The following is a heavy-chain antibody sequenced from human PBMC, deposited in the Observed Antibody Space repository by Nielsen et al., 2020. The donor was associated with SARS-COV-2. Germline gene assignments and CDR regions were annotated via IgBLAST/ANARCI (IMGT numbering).Heavy chain of an antibody. J-gene: IGHJ4*02. Sequence: GSLRLSCAASGFTVSSNYMSWARQAPGKGLEWVSVIYSGGSTYYADSVKGRFTISRDNSKNTLYLQMNSLRAEDTAVYYCARGPAYGSGSYYTHWGQGTLVTVSS. V-gene: IGHV3-66*01. CDR1: GFTVSSNY. CDR3: ARGPAYGSGSYYTH. CDR2: IYSGGST. D-gene: IGHD3-10*01.